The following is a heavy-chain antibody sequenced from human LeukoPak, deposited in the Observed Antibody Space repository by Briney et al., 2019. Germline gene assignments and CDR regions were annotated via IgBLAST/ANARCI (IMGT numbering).Heavy chain of an antibody. D-gene: IGHD3-3*01. V-gene: IGHV3-7*01. Sequence: GGSLRLSCEASGFSFSDYWVTWVRQAPGKGLEWVANINQDGSEKHYVDSVKGRFTISRDNAKNSLFLQMTSLRAEDTAVYYCAREAYDFWSGSAFWGQGTQVTVSS. CDR1: GFSFSDYW. J-gene: IGHJ4*02. CDR2: INQDGSEK. CDR3: AREAYDFWSGSAF.